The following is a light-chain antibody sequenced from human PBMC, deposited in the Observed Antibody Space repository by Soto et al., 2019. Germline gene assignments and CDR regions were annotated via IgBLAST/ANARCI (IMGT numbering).Light chain of an antibody. CDR1: QTISSW. Sequence: DIQMTPSPSTLSGSVGDRVTITCRASQTISSWLAWYQQKPGKAPKLLIFNAFTLQRGVPSRFRGGGSGTEFTLTISSLNTDDSAIYYCQQYNSYPWTFGLGTKVDIK. V-gene: IGKV1-5*01. CDR2: NAF. J-gene: IGKJ1*01. CDR3: QQYNSYPWT.